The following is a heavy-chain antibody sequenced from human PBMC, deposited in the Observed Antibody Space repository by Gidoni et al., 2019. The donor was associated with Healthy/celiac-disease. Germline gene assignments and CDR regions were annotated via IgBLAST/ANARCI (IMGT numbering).Heavy chain of an antibody. CDR2: AYYTGNT. V-gene: IGHV4-59*11. D-gene: IGHD3-16*01. J-gene: IGHJ4*02. CDR3: ARAWGTSRGGEFDY. CDR1: GGPISSHY. Sequence: QVQLQESGPGLVKPSETLSLTCTVSGGPISSHYWSWIRQPPGKGLEWVGYAYYTGNTNYNPSLKSRVTISIDTSRIQFSLNLTSVTAADTAVYYCARAWGTSRGGEFDYWGQGTLITVSS.